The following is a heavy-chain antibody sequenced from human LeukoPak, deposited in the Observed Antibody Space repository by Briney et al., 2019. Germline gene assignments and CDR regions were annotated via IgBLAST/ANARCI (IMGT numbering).Heavy chain of an antibody. CDR3: AKVATMAFRPVDF. Sequence: GGSLRLSCAASGFTFSSYAMSWVRQAPGKGLEWVSSISGSGGCTNYADSVKGRFTISRDNSKNTLYLRMNSLRAEDTAVYYCAKVATMAFRPVDFWGQGTLVAVSS. D-gene: IGHD5-24*01. V-gene: IGHV3-23*01. J-gene: IGHJ4*02. CDR2: ISGSGGCT. CDR1: GFTFSSYA.